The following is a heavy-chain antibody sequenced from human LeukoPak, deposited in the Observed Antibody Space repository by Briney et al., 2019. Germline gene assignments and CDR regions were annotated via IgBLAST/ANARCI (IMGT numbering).Heavy chain of an antibody. CDR3: ARGYDSSGYYYADAFDI. Sequence: GGSLRLSCAASGFTFSGYWMHWVRQAPGKGLVWVSRINSDVSSTSYADSVKGRFTISRDNAKNTLYLQMKSLRAEDTAVYYCARGYDSSGYYYADAFDIWGQGTTVTVSS. CDR1: GFTFSGYW. CDR2: INSDVSST. J-gene: IGHJ3*02. D-gene: IGHD3-22*01. V-gene: IGHV3-74*01.